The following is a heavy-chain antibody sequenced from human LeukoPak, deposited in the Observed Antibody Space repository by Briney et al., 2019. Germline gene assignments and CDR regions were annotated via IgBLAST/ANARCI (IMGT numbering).Heavy chain of an antibody. D-gene: IGHD5-12*01. CDR2: ISYDGRNK. J-gene: IGHJ3*02. CDR3: AKIWTHIVATIKEPLDAFDI. CDR1: GFTFSSYG. Sequence: GGSLRLSCAASGFTFSSYGMHWVRQAPGKGLEGVAVISYDGRNKYYADSVKGRFTISRDNSKNTLYLQMNSLRAEDTAVYYCAKIWTHIVATIKEPLDAFDIWGQGTMVTVSS. V-gene: IGHV3-30*18.